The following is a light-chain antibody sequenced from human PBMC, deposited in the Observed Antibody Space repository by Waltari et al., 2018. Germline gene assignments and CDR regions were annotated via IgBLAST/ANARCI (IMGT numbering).Light chain of an antibody. CDR1: SSNIGAGYD. CDR2: GNS. Sequence: QSGLTQPPSVSGAPGQRVTISRTGSSSNIGAGYDVHWYQLLPGTAPKLLIYGNSNRPSGVPDRFSCSRSGTSASLAITGLQAEDEGGYYCQSYDSSLSGSVFGGGTKLTVL. CDR3: QSYDSSLSGSV. J-gene: IGLJ2*01. V-gene: IGLV1-40*01.